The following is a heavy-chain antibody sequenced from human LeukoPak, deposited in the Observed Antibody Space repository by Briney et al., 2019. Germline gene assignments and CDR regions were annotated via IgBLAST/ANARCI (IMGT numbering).Heavy chain of an antibody. D-gene: IGHD2-2*01. V-gene: IGHV4-34*01. J-gene: IGHJ4*02. Sequence: SETLSLTCAVYGGSFSGYYWSWIRQPPGKGLEWIGEINHSGSTNYNPSLKSRVTISVDTSKNQFSLKLSSVTAADTAVYYCARHSCTSASCLYYFDYWGQGTLVTVSS. CDR1: GGSFSGYY. CDR3: ARHSCTSASCLYYFDY. CDR2: INHSGST.